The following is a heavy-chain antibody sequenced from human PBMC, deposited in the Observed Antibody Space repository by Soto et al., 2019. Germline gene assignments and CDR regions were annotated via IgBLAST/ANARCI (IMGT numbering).Heavy chain of an antibody. CDR3: ARTTYYYDSSGYYSPAEYFQH. D-gene: IGHD3-22*01. CDR2: MNPNSGNT. V-gene: IGHV1-8*01. Sequence: VKVSCKASGYTFTSYDINWVRQATGQGLEWMGWMNPNSGNTGYAQKFQGRVTITTNTSTSTAYMELSSLRSEDTAVYYCARTTYYYDSSGYYSPAEYFQHWGQGTLVNVS. CDR1: GYTFTSYD. J-gene: IGHJ1*01.